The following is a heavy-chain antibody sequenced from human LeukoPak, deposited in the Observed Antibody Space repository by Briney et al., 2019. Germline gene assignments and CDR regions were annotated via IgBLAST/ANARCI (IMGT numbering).Heavy chain of an antibody. CDR2: INPNSGNT. J-gene: IGHJ3*02. CDR3: ARGEEEFDI. V-gene: IGHV1-8*02. CDR1: GYTFTGYY. Sequence: ASVKVSCKASGYTFTGYYMHWVRQAPGQGLEWMGRINPNSGNTGYAQKFQGRVTMTRNTSISTAYMELSSLRSEDTAVYYCARGEEEFDIWGQGTMVTVSS.